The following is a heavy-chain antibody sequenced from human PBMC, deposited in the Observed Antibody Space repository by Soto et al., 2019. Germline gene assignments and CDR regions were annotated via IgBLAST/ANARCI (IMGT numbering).Heavy chain of an antibody. D-gene: IGHD6-19*01. CDR3: ARDWGSSGWPN. CDR2: IYFTGTT. V-gene: IGHV4-31*11. J-gene: IGHJ4*02. CDR1: GGSITSGGYS. Sequence: KPSETLSLTCAVSGGSITSGGYSWGWIRQHPGKGLEWVGYIYFTGTTLYNPSLKSRLAISVDTSKNQFSLKLTSVTAADTAVYYCARDWGSSGWPNWGQGVRVTVS.